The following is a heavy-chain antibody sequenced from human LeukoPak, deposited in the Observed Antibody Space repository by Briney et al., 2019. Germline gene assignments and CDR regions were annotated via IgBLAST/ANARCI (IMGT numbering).Heavy chain of an antibody. Sequence: GGSLRLSCAASGFNFRTYWMNWARQAPGKGLEWVANIKQDGSEKNYVDSVKGRFTISRDNAQSSLYLQMNSLTAEDTAVYYCARIEWYGRSWCWDYWGQGIVVTVSS. D-gene: IGHD6-13*01. CDR2: IKQDGSEK. J-gene: IGHJ4*02. V-gene: IGHV3-7*01. CDR3: ARIEWYGRSWCWDY. CDR1: GFNFRTYW.